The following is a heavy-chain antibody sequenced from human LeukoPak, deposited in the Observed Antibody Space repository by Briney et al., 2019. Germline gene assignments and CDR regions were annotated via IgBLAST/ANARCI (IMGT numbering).Heavy chain of an antibody. J-gene: IGHJ4*02. Sequence: ASVKVSCKASGYTFTGYYMHWVRQAPGQGLEWMGWINPNSGGTNYAQKFQDRVTMTRDTSISTAYMELSRLRSDDTAVYYCARMGVIRGYYFDYWGQGTLVTVSS. CDR1: GYTFTGYY. D-gene: IGHD3-10*01. V-gene: IGHV1-2*02. CDR3: ARMGVIRGYYFDY. CDR2: INPNSGGT.